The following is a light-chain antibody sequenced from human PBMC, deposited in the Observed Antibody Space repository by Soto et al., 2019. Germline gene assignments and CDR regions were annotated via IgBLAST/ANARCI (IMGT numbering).Light chain of an antibody. CDR2: GNS. Sequence: QAVVTQPPSVSGAPGQRVTISCTRSSSNIGAGYDVHWYQQLPGTAPKLLIYGNSNRPSGVPDRFSGSKSGTSASLAITGLQAEDEADYYCQSYDSSLSGYVFGTGTKVTVL. CDR3: QSYDSSLSGYV. V-gene: IGLV1-40*01. CDR1: SSNIGAGYD. J-gene: IGLJ1*01.